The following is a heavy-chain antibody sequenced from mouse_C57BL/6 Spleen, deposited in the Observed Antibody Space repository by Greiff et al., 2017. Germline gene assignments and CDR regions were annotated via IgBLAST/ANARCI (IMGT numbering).Heavy chain of an antibody. CDR1: GYTFTDYY. V-gene: IGHV1-26*01. CDR2: INPNNGGT. D-gene: IGHD2-2*01. J-gene: IGHJ4*01. Sequence: VQLQQSGPELVKPGASVKISCKASGYTFTDYYMNWVKQSHGKSLEWIGDINPNNGGTSYNQKFKGKATLTVDKSSSTAYMELRSLTSEDSAVYYCAAMVTTGGRAMDYWGQGTSVTVSS. CDR3: AAMVTTGGRAMDY.